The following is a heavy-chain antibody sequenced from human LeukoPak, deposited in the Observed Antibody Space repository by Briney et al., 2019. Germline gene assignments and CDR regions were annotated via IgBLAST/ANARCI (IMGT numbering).Heavy chain of an antibody. D-gene: IGHD3-10*01. V-gene: IGHV3-23*01. CDR1: GFTVTSYA. CDR2: ISTSGGST. Sequence: GGSLRLSCAASGFTVTSYAMNWVRQAPGKGLEWVATISTSGGSTYYADFVKGRFTISRDNSKNTLYLQMNSLRAEDTAVYYCAKNGHGSGSYYPRTKYYFDYWGQGTLVTVSS. J-gene: IGHJ4*02. CDR3: AKNGHGSGSYYPRTKYYFDY.